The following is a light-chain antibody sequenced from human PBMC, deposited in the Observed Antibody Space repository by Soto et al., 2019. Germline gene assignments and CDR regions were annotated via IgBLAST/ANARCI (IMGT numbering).Light chain of an antibody. Sequence: QSALTQPASVSGSPGQSITISCTGTSSDIGAYNYVSWYQQHPGKAPKLMIYEVSNRPSGVSSRFSGSKSGNTASLTISGLQAEDEADYYCSSYTGSSTWVFGGGTKVTVL. J-gene: IGLJ3*02. CDR2: EVS. V-gene: IGLV2-14*01. CDR3: SSYTGSSTWV. CDR1: SSDIGAYNY.